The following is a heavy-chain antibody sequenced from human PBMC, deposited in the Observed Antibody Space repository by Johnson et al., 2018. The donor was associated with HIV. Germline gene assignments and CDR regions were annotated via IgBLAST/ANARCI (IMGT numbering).Heavy chain of an antibody. J-gene: IGHJ3*02. CDR2: IHYDGSNK. D-gene: IGHD5-12*01. Sequence: QVQLVESGGGVVQPGGSLRLTCAASGFTFSMSAMHWVRQAPGKGLEWVTFIHYDGSNKYYADSVKGRFTISRDNSKNTLHLQMNNVRAEDTAIYYCARSDSCYDAFDMWGQGTMVTVSS. CDR3: ARSDSCYDAFDM. CDR1: GFTFSMSA. V-gene: IGHV3-30*02.